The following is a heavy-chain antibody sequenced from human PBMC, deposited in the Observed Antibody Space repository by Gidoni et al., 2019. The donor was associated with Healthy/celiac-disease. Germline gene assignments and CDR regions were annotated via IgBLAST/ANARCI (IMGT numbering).Heavy chain of an antibody. Sequence: QVQLQESGPGLVKPSEPLSLTCAVSGYSISSGYYWGWLRQPPGKGLEWFGSIYHSGSTYYNPSLKSRVTISVDTSKNQFSLKLSSVTAADTAVYYCARGTPSRYDSSGYYYGRAFDIWGQGTMVTVSS. CDR1: GYSISSGYY. V-gene: IGHV4-38-2*01. CDR2: IYHSGST. D-gene: IGHD3-22*01. CDR3: ARGTPSRYDSSGYYYGRAFDI. J-gene: IGHJ3*02.